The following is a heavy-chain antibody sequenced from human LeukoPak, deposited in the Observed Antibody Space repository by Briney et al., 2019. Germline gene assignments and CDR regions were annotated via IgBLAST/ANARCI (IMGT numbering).Heavy chain of an antibody. CDR1: GGSISSGGYS. Sequence: SETLSLTCAVSGGSISSGGYSWSWIRQPPGKGLEWIGYIYHSGSTYYNPSLKSRVTISVDRSKNQFSLKLSSVTAADTAVYYCARGVYSGYGPFDYWGQGTLVTVSS. V-gene: IGHV4-30-2*01. D-gene: IGHD5-12*01. J-gene: IGHJ4*02. CDR3: ARGVYSGYGPFDY. CDR2: IYHSGST.